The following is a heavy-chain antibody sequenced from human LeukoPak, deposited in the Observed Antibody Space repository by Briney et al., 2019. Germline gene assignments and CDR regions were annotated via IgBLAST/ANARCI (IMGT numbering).Heavy chain of an antibody. Sequence: SETLSLTCGVSGYSISSGYQWAWIRQSPGKGLEWIGIIYHSCSAHYNPSLKSRVTISVETSKNQFSLNMYSVTAADTAVYYCARDPRWLTPDCTSTSCYENYFDPWGQGTLVTVSS. V-gene: IGHV4-38-2*02. J-gene: IGHJ5*02. CDR2: IYHSCSA. D-gene: IGHD2-2*01. CDR3: ARDPRWLTPDCTSTSCYENYFDP. CDR1: GYSISSGYQ.